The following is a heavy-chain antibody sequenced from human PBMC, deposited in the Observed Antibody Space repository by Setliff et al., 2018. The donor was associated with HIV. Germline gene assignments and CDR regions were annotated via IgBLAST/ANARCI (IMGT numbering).Heavy chain of an antibody. V-gene: IGHV1-46*01. J-gene: IGHJ5*02. Sequence: ASVKVSCKASGYTFTSYYMHWVRQAPGQGLEWMGIINPSGGSTSYAQKFQGRVTMARDTSTSTAYMELSSLRSEDTAVYYCARDFGGYCSSMSCPGLFDPWGQGTLVTVSS. CDR3: ARDFGGYCSSMSCPGLFDP. CDR2: INPSGGST. D-gene: IGHD2-2*01. CDR1: GYTFTSYY.